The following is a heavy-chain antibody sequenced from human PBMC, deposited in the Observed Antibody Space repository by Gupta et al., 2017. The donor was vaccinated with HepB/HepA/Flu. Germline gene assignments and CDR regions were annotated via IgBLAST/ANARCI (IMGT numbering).Heavy chain of an antibody. CDR2: ISGSGDNT. J-gene: IGHJ4*02. D-gene: IGHD2-15*01. CDR3: AKGGGWLYYFDY. CDR1: GFPFSTFL. V-gene: IGHV3-23*01. Sequence: EVQVLESGGGLVQPGGSLRLSCAASGFPFSTFLMNWVRQAPGKGLEWVSAISGSGDNTYYADSVKGRFTISRDNSKNTLYLQMNSLGAEDTAVYFCAKGGGWLYYFDYWGQGTLVTLSS.